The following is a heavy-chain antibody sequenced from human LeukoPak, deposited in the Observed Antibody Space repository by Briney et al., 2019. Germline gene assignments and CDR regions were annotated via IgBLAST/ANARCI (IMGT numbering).Heavy chain of an antibody. CDR2: ISSSSSTI. V-gene: IGHV3-48*01. D-gene: IGHD3/OR15-3a*01. CDR1: GFTFSSYS. J-gene: IGHJ4*02. CDR3: ARDYKSPDFWAGYPPYHHDH. Sequence: GGSLRLSCAASGFTFSSYSMNWVRQAPGKGLEWVSYISSSSSTIYYADSVKGRFTISRDNAKNSLYLQMNSLRAEDTAVYYCARDYKSPDFWAGYPPYHHDHWGQGILVTVSS.